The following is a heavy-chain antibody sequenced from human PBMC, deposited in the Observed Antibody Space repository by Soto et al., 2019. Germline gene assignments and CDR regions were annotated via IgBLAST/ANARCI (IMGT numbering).Heavy chain of an antibody. CDR2: ISGSDGKT. V-gene: IGHV3-23*01. CDR3: ARWSYLDY. D-gene: IGHD3-3*01. Sequence: GGSLRLSCAASGFSFGSYALSWVRQAPGKGLEWVSTISGSDGKTFYADSVKGRFSISRDTSQNTLYLQMNSLRADDTAIYYCARWSYLDYWGQGARVTVSS. J-gene: IGHJ4*02. CDR1: GFSFGSYA.